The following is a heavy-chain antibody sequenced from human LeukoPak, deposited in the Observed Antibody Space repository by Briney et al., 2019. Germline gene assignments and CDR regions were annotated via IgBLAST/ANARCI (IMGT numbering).Heavy chain of an antibody. Sequence: SETLSLTCAVSGGSMSSSNWWSWVRQPPGKGLEWIGYIYYSGSTNYKPSLKSRVTISVDTSKNQFSLKLNSVTAADTAVYYCARGGYYGSGNDFRFDPWGQGTLVTVSS. D-gene: IGHD3-10*01. CDR2: IYYSGST. CDR3: ARGGYYGSGNDFRFDP. CDR1: GGSMSSSNW. J-gene: IGHJ5*02. V-gene: IGHV4-4*02.